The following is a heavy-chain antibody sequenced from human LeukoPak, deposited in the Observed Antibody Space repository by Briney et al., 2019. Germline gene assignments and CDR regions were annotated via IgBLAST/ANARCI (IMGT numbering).Heavy chain of an antibody. V-gene: IGHV1-2*02. CDR1: GYTFTSYA. Sequence: ASVKVSCKASGYTFTSYAIHWVRQAPGQGLEWMGWTTPSGGTNYPQKFQGRVAITWDTSITTAYMDLSRLTSDDTAVYYCARDRYGDGFAHLDYWGQGALVTVSS. D-gene: IGHD5-24*01. J-gene: IGHJ4*02. CDR3: ARDRYGDGFAHLDY. CDR2: TTPSGGT.